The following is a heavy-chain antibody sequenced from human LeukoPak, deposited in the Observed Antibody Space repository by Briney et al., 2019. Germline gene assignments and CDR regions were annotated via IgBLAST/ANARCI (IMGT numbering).Heavy chain of an antibody. Sequence: GGSLRLSCAASGFTFSDYYMSWIRQAPGKGLEWVSYISSGSSYTTYADSVKGRFTISRDNAKNTLYLQMNSLRAEDTAVYYCARSYCSSTSCYGWFDYWGQGTLVTVSS. J-gene: IGHJ4*02. V-gene: IGHV3-11*06. CDR3: ARSYCSSTSCYGWFDY. CDR2: ISSGSSYT. D-gene: IGHD2-2*01. CDR1: GFTFSDYY.